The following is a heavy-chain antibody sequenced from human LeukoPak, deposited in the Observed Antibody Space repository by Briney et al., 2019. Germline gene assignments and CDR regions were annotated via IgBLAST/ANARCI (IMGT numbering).Heavy chain of an antibody. Sequence: GGSLRLSCAASGFTFSGYGMQGVRQAPGKGLEWVAVIWYDGSKKYYADSVKGRFTISRDNSKNTLYLQMNSLRAEDTAVYYCPRDASRLYYFDYWGQGTLVTVSS. V-gene: IGHV3-33*08. CDR2: IWYDGSKK. J-gene: IGHJ4*02. D-gene: IGHD6-13*01. CDR1: GFTFSGYG. CDR3: PRDASRLYYFDY.